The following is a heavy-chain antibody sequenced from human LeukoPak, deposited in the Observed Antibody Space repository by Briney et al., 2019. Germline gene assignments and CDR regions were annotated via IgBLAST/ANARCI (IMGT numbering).Heavy chain of an antibody. CDR1: GGSFSGYY. CDR3: ARRQNDAFDI. Sequence: SETLSLTCAVYGGSFSGYYWSWIRQPPGKGLEWIGEINHSGSTNYNPSLKSRVTISVDTSKNQFSLKLSSVTAADTAVYYCARRQNDAFDIWSQGTMVTVSS. CDR2: INHSGST. J-gene: IGHJ3*02. V-gene: IGHV4-34*01.